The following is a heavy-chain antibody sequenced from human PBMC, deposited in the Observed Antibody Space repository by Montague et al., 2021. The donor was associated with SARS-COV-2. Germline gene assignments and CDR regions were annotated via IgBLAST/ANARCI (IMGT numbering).Heavy chain of an antibody. V-gene: IGHV4-61*02. CDR2: MYTSGST. Sequence: TLSLTCTVSGGSISSGKYYWSWIRQPAGKGLEWIGRMYTSGSTNYNPSLKSRVTISVDTSKNQFSLKLRSVTAADTAVYYCSSDSPVVITSSSWNYYGMDVWGQGTTVTVSS. D-gene: IGHD3-22*01. J-gene: IGHJ6*02. CDR3: SSDSPVVITSSSWNYYGMDV. CDR1: GGSISSGKYY.